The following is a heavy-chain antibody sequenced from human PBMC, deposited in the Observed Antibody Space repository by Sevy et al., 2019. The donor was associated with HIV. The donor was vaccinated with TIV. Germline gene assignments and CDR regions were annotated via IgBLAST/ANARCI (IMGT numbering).Heavy chain of an antibody. D-gene: IGHD3-3*01. J-gene: IGHJ6*03. CDR1: GFTFSSYA. CDR3: AKHDFWSGYYSIGKSYYYYMDV. V-gene: IGHV3-23*01. CDR2: ISGSGGST. Sequence: GGSLRLSCAASGFTFSSYAMSWVRQAPGKGLEWVSAISGSGGSTYYADSVKGRFTISRDNSKNTLYLQMNSLRAEDTAVYYCAKHDFWSGYYSIGKSYYYYMDVWGKGTTVTVSS.